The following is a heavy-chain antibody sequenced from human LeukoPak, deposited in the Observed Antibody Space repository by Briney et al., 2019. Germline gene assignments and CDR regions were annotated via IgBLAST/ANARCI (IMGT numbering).Heavy chain of an antibody. CDR3: ARISDSTRVTAAFDV. D-gene: IGHD2-2*01. CDR1: GDTFRTYD. V-gene: IGHV1-69*04. Sequence: SVKVSCKTSGDTFRTYDIHWVRQAPGQGLEWMGRIIPIGDIADYAQKFQGRVTMTADKSTTTAYMEVRSLKSEDTAFYYCARISDSTRVTAAFDVWGQGTMVTVS. J-gene: IGHJ3*01. CDR2: IIPIGDIA.